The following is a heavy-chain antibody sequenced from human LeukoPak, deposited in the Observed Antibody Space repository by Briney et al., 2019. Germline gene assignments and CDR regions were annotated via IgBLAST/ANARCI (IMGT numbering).Heavy chain of an antibody. J-gene: IGHJ2*01. CDR2: MYHSGTA. Sequence: PSETLSLTCAVYGGSFSGYYWSWIRQPPGKGLEWIGEMYHSGTAKYNPSLKSRVTISVDKSKNQFSLKLNSVTAADTAIYYCASRVTTARYWYFDLWGRGTLVTVSS. V-gene: IGHV4-34*01. CDR3: ASRVTTARYWYFDL. D-gene: IGHD4-17*01. CDR1: GGSFSGYY.